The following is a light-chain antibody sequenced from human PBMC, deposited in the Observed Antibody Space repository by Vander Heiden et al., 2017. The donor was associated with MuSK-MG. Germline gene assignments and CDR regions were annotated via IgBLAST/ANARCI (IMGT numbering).Light chain of an antibody. J-gene: IGKJ5*01. CDR1: QSLVYNDVSTY. CDR2: KVS. Sequence: DVVMTQSPLTLPVTLGQPASISCKSSQSLVYNDVSTYLNWFQQRPGQSPRRLMYKVSNRESGVPDRFSGSGSGADFTLNISRVEAEDIGVYYCLEGSNLPFTFGQGTRLEMK. CDR3: LEGSNLPFT. V-gene: IGKV2-30*01.